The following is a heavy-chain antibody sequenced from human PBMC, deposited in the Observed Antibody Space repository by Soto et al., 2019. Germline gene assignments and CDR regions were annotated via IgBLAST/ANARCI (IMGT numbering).Heavy chain of an antibody. CDR3: VMVDNYVTPTPQDV. D-gene: IGHD3-16*01. Sequence: QVQLVQSGDEVKKPGASVKVSCKASGYIFVNYGIAWVRQAPGQGLEWMGWISPYTGNTHSATKIQGRLTMTTDTSTSTAYRGVGSLTSDDTAVYYCVMVDNYVTPTPQDVWGQGTTVTVSS. J-gene: IGHJ6*02. V-gene: IGHV1-18*01. CDR1: GYIFVNYG. CDR2: ISPYTGNT.